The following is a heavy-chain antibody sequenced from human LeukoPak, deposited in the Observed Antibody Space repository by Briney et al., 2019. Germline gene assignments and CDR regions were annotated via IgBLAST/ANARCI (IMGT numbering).Heavy chain of an antibody. V-gene: IGHV3-73*01. CDR3: TRSDYYYYYMDV. CDR1: GFTFSGSA. Sequence: GGSLKLSCAASGFTFSGSAMHWVRQASGKGLEWVGRIRSKANSYATAYAASVNGRFTISRDDSKNTAYLQMNSLKTEDTAVYYCTRSDYYYYYMDVWGKGTTVTVSS. J-gene: IGHJ6*03. CDR2: IRSKANSYAT.